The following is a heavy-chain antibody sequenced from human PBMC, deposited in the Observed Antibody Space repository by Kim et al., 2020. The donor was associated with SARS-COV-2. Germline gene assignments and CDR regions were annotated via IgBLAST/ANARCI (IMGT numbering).Heavy chain of an antibody. J-gene: IGHJ4*02. V-gene: IGHV1-3*01. CDR2: INVGNDNT. CDR1: GYIFTPYN. D-gene: IGHD3-16*01. Sequence: ASVKVSCKASGYIFTPYNIHWARQAPGQRLEWMGWINVGNDNTKYSQKFQGRVTITRDTSARTSYMELSSLISEDTAVYYCARDEGGPLEYWGQGTLVTVSS. CDR3: ARDEGGPLEY.